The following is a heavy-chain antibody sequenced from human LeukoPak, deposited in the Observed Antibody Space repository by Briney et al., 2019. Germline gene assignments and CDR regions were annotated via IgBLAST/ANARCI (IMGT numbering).Heavy chain of an antibody. V-gene: IGHV3-30*03. CDR2: ISYDGSNK. Sequence: PGRSLRLSCAASGFTFSRYGMHWVRQAPGKGLEWVAVISYDGSNKYYADSVRGRVTVSRDNSKNTLYLQMNSLRAEDTAVYYCARDQMVRGQNAFDIWGQGTMVTVSS. J-gene: IGHJ3*02. D-gene: IGHD3-10*01. CDR3: ARDQMVRGQNAFDI. CDR1: GFTFSRYG.